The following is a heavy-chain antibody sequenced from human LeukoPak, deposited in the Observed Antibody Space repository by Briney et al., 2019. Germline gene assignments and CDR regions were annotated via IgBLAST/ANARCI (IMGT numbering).Heavy chain of an antibody. D-gene: IGHD4-17*01. V-gene: IGHV4-59*11. Sequence: SETLSLTCAVSTDSFSSHYWTWIRQPLGKGLEWIGYISYIGSTNYNPSLKSRVTISIDTSKNQFSLKLSSVTAADTAVYYCARDVVTVTKGFDIWGQGTMVSVSS. CDR2: ISYIGST. CDR3: ARDVVTVTKGFDI. J-gene: IGHJ3*02. CDR1: TDSFSSHY.